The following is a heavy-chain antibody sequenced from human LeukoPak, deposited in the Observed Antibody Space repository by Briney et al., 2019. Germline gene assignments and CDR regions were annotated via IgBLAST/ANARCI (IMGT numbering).Heavy chain of an antibody. Sequence: SETLSLTCTVSGGSISSGGYYWSWIRQPPGKGLEWIGYIYHSGSTYYNPSLKSRVTISVDRSKNQFSLKLSSVTAADTAVYYCARDSSTLPRFDYWGQGTLVTVSS. CDR2: IYHSGST. CDR3: ARDSSTLPRFDY. D-gene: IGHD2-2*01. V-gene: IGHV4-30-2*01. J-gene: IGHJ4*02. CDR1: GGSISSGGYY.